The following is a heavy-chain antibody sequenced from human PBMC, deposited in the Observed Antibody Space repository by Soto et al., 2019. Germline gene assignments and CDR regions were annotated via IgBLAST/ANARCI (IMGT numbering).Heavy chain of an antibody. Sequence: ASVKVSCKASGYTFTNYGISWVRQAPGQGLEWMGWISPYNGNTKYPQKLQGRVTMTTDTSTRTSYMELGSLRSDDTAVYFCARDGDRCTSTRCSPWPDTHFDLWGRGTLVTVSS. CDR2: ISPYNGNT. CDR3: ARDGDRCTSTRCSPWPDTHFDL. V-gene: IGHV1-18*01. CDR1: GYTFTNYG. D-gene: IGHD2-2*01. J-gene: IGHJ2*01.